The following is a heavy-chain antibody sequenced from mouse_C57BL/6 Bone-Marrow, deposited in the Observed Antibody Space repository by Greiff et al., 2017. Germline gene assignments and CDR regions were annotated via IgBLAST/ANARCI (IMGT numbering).Heavy chain of an antibody. CDR3: ARWGLLRLNYCDF. CDR2: IYPRSGNT. Sequence: VQLQESGAELARPGASVKLSCKASGYTFPSYGISWVKQRTGQGLEWIGEIYPRSGNTYYNEKFKGKATLTAAKSSSPAHIELRSLASEDSAVYFCARWGLLRLNYCDFWGKGTTLTVSS. D-gene: IGHD2-3*01. CDR1: GYTFPSYG. V-gene: IGHV1-81*01. J-gene: IGHJ2*01.